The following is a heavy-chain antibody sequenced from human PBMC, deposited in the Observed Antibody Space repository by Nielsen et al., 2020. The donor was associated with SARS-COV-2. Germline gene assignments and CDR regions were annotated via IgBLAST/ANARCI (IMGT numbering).Heavy chain of an antibody. Sequence: GGSLTLSCAASGFTFSSYWMSWVRQAPGKGLEWVANIKQDGSEKYYVDSVKGRFTISRDNAKNSLYLQMNSLRAEDTAVYYCARGGITIFGVVTKIDYWGQGTLVTVSS. CDR1: GFTFSSYW. J-gene: IGHJ4*02. CDR2: IKQDGSEK. D-gene: IGHD3-3*01. CDR3: ARGGITIFGVVTKIDY. V-gene: IGHV3-7*03.